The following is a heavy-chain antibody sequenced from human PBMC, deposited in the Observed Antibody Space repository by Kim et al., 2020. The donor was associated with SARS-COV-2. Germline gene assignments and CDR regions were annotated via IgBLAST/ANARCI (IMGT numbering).Heavy chain of an antibody. D-gene: IGHD5-12*01. V-gene: IGHV3-23*01. CDR3: AKDYRSGYSGYDIGV. Sequence: GGSLRLSCAASGFTFINYAMSWVRQAPGMGLEWVSAFSSGSGGLTYYADSVKGRFTISRDDSKNTLYLQMNSLRAEDTAVYYCAKDYRSGYSGYDIGVWGQGTLVTVSS. CDR1: GFTFINYA. J-gene: IGHJ4*02. CDR2: FSSGSGGLT.